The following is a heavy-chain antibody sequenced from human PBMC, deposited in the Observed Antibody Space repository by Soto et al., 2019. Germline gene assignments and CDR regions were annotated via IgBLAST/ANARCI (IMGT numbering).Heavy chain of an antibody. Sequence: PSETLSLTCAVSGGSFRGFYWTWIRQSPGKGLEWLGDINHVGITNYNPSLRSRGSLPVDTSKSQFSLKLSSVTAADTAVYYCARAHDCSRGRHQPINSWGQGTLVTVSS. CDR1: GGSFRGFY. CDR3: ARAHDCSRGRHQPINS. CDR2: INHVGIT. D-gene: IGHD2-21*01. J-gene: IGHJ4*02. V-gene: IGHV4-34*01.